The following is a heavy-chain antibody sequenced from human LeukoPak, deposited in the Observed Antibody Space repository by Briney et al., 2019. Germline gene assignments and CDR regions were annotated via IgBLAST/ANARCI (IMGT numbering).Heavy chain of an antibody. CDR3: TTEDHGSGSYYPSGFDY. CDR1: GFTFSNAW. D-gene: IGHD3-10*01. V-gene: IGHV3-15*01. CDR2: IKSKTDGGTT. J-gene: IGHJ4*02. Sequence: GGSLRLSCAASGFTFSNAWMSWVRQAPGKGLEWVGRIKSKTDGGTTDYAAPVKGRFTISRDDSKNTLYLQMNSLKTEDTAVYYCTTEDHGSGSYYPSGFDYWGQGTLVTVSS.